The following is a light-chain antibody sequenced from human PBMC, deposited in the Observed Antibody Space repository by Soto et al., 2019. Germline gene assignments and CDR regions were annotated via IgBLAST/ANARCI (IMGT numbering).Light chain of an antibody. J-gene: IGKJ1*01. CDR2: KAS. CDR1: QSIGDW. CDR3: QQYYDYSWT. V-gene: IGKV1-5*03. Sequence: DVQMTQSPSTLSASVGDRVTITCRASQSIGDWLAWFQQKPGRAPKLLIYKASSLESGVPSTFSGSASGTEFTLTISSPQPDDFATYYCQQYYDYSWTFGQGTKVDIK.